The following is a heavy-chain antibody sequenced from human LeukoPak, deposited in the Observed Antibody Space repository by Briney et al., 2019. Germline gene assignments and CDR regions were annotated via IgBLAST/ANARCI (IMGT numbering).Heavy chain of an antibody. V-gene: IGHV3-23*01. CDR2: ISGSGSST. Sequence: GGSLRLSCAASGLTFSNHAMGWVRQAPGKGLEWISEISGSGSSTYYADSVKGRFTISRDNAKNSLYLQMNSLRAEDTALYYCARDPNYYDSSGYYYFDYWGQGTLVTVSS. CDR3: ARDPNYYDSSGYYYFDY. D-gene: IGHD3-22*01. CDR1: GLTFSNHA. J-gene: IGHJ4*02.